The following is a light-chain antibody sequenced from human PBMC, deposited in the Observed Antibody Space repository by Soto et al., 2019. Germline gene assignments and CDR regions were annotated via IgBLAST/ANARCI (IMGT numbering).Light chain of an antibody. J-gene: IGLJ1*01. Sequence: QSALTQPASVSGSPGQSITISCTGTSSDVGGYNYVSWYQQHPGKAPKLMIYEVSNRPSGVYNRFSGSKSGNTASLTISGLQAEDEADHYCSSYTSSSTLYVFGTGTKLTVL. CDR2: EVS. CDR3: SSYTSSSTLYV. CDR1: SSDVGGYNY. V-gene: IGLV2-14*01.